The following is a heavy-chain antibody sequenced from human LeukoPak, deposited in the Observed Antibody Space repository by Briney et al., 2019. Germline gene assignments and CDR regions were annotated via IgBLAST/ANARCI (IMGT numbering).Heavy chain of an antibody. Sequence: SETLSLTCAVYGGSFSDYYWTWIRQPPGKGLEWIGEINHSGSPNNNPSLKSRVSISFDTSKNQFSLKLTSVTAADTAVYYCARHRYSSSWYGTYYFDYWGQGTLVTVSS. CDR1: GGSFSDYY. CDR2: INHSGSP. CDR3: ARHRYSSSWYGTYYFDY. V-gene: IGHV4-34*01. D-gene: IGHD6-13*01. J-gene: IGHJ4*02.